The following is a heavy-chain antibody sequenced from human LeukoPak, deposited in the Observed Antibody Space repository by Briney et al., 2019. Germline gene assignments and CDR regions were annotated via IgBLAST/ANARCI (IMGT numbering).Heavy chain of an antibody. CDR3: TRLNGNDGSNYYYYGMDV. V-gene: IGHV3-73*01. Sequence: PGGSLRLSCAASGLTFSTYVMNWVRQAPGKGLEWVGRIRSKTNNYATAYAASVKGRFTISRDDSKNTAYLQMNSLKAEDTAVYYCTRLNGNDGSNYYYYGMDVWGQGTTVTVSS. D-gene: IGHD4-23*01. J-gene: IGHJ6*02. CDR2: IRSKTNNYAT. CDR1: GLTFSTYV.